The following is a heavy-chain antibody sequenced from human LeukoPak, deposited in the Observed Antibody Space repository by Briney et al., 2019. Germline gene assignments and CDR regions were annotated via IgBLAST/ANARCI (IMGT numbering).Heavy chain of an antibody. CDR2: ISGSGGST. CDR3: AKLVSVSSGWYGDAFDI. V-gene: IGHV3-23*01. D-gene: IGHD6-19*01. CDR1: GFTFSSYA. J-gene: IGHJ3*02. Sequence: GGSLRLSCAASGFTFSSYAMSWVRQAPGKGLEWVSAISGSGGSTYYADSVKGRFTISRDNSKNTLYLQMNSLRAEDTAVYYCAKLVSVSSGWYGDAFDIWGRGTMVTVSS.